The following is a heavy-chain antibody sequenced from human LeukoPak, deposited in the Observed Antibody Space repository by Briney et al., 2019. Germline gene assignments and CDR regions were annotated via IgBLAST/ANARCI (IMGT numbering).Heavy chain of an antibody. D-gene: IGHD5-24*01. CDR1: GFTFDDYA. V-gene: IGHV3-9*01. CDR2: ISWNSGSI. CDR3: AWSGDGYNGFDY. J-gene: IGHJ4*02. Sequence: TGGSLRLSCAASGFTFDDYAMHWVRQAPGKGLEWVSGISWNSGSIGYADSVKGRFTISRDNAKNSLYLQMNSLRAEDTAVYYCAWSGDGYNGFDYWGQGTLVTVSS.